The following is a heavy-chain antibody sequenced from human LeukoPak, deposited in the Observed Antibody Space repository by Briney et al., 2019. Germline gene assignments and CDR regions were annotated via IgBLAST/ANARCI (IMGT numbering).Heavy chain of an antibody. CDR2: IYTSGST. CDR1: GGSISSGSYY. D-gene: IGHD6-19*01. Sequence: SETLSLTCTVSGGSISSGSYYWSWIRQPAGKGLEWIGRIYTSGSTNYNPSLKSRVTISVDTSKNQFSLKLSSVTAADTAVYYCARDGGSGWSAALDYWGQGTLVTVSS. J-gene: IGHJ4*02. CDR3: ARDGGSGWSAALDY. V-gene: IGHV4-61*02.